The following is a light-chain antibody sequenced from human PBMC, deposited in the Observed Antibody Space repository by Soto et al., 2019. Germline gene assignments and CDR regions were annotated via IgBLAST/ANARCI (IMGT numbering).Light chain of an antibody. CDR2: DAS. Sequence: DIQMTQSPSTLSASVGDRVTITCRASQSISSWLAWYQQKPGKAPKLLIYDASSLERGVPSRCSGSGSGTEFNLTIRSLQHDDFANYQHQQYRSYLTFGRGTKVDIK. V-gene: IGKV1-5*01. J-gene: IGKJ1*01. CDR3: QQYRSYLT. CDR1: QSISSW.